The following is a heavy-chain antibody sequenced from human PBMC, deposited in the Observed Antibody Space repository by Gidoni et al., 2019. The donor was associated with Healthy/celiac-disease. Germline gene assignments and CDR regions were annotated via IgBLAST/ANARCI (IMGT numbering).Heavy chain of an antibody. D-gene: IGHD4-17*01. Sequence: QVQLQESGPGLAKPSETLSLTCTVSGGSISSYYWSWIRQPPGKGLEWIGYIYYSGSTNYNPSLKSRVTISVDTSKNQFSLKLSSVTAADTAVYYCARQGDYEYFDYWGQGTLVTVSS. CDR1: GGSISSYY. J-gene: IGHJ4*02. CDR2: IYYSGST. V-gene: IGHV4-59*08. CDR3: ARQGDYEYFDY.